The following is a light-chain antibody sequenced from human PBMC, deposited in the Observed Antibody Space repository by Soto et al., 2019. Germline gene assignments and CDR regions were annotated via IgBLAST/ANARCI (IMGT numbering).Light chain of an antibody. CDR1: QSVSSSY. Sequence: EIVLTQSPGTLSLSPGERATLSCRASQSVSSSYLAWYQQKPGQAPRLLIYGASSRATGIPDRFSGSGSGTNFTLTICRLEPEDFAVYYCQQYCSSPPLTFGGGNKVEIK. V-gene: IGKV3-20*01. J-gene: IGKJ4*01. CDR2: GAS. CDR3: QQYCSSPPLT.